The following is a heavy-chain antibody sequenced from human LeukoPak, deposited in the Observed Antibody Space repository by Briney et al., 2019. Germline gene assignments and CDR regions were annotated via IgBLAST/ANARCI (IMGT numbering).Heavy chain of an antibody. J-gene: IGHJ4*02. Sequence: SQTLSLTCTVSGGSISSGDYYWSWIRQPPGKGLEWIGYVYHSGSTYYNPSLKSRVTISVDTSKKQFSLKLSSVAAADTAVYYCARQGGFGSRWLDYWGQGTLVTVSS. V-gene: IGHV4-30-4*01. D-gene: IGHD6-13*01. CDR3: ARQGGFGSRWLDY. CDR2: VYHSGST. CDR1: GGSISSGDYY.